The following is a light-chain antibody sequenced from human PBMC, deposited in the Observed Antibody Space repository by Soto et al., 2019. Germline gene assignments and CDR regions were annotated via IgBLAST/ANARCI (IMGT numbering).Light chain of an antibody. CDR2: HAS. V-gene: IGKV3-20*01. CDR1: QSVGNNY. CDR3: QQYGWSPPIT. Sequence: DIVLTQAPGTLSFSPGKRATLSCWASQSVGNNYLAWYQQKPGQAPRLLIYHASSRATGIPDRFSGSGSGTDFTLTISRLEPEDFAVYYCQQYGWSPPITFGQGTRLEIK. J-gene: IGKJ5*01.